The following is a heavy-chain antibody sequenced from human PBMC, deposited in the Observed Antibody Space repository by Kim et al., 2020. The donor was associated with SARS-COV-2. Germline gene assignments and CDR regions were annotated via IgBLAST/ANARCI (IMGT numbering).Heavy chain of an antibody. J-gene: IGHJ4*02. Sequence: DSVQGRFTISRDNAKNTLYLQMNSRRAEDTAVYYYAKDPPSSGWDYFDYWGQGTLVTVSS. CDR3: AKDPPSSGWDYFDY. V-gene: IGHV3-23*01. D-gene: IGHD6-19*01.